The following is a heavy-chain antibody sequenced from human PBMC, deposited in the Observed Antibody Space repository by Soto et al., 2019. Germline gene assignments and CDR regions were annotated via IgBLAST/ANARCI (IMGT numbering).Heavy chain of an antibody. V-gene: IGHV4-59*01. D-gene: IGHD2-2*01. Sequence: SETLSLTCTVSGGSISSYYWSWIRQPPGKGLEWIGYIYYSGSTNYNPSLKSRVTISVDTSKNQFSLKLSSVTAADTAVYYCARLVRSPRHFDYWGQGTLVTVSS. CDR1: GGSISSYY. CDR3: ARLVRSPRHFDY. J-gene: IGHJ4*02. CDR2: IYYSGST.